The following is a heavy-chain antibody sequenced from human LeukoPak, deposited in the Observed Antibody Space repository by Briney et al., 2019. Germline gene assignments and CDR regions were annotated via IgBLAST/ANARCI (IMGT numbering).Heavy chain of an antibody. J-gene: IGHJ5*02. CDR1: GYSFTGEY. CDR2: INPNSGGT. D-gene: IGHD1-26*01. CDR3: ARGATRINPRYIHNWFDP. V-gene: IGHV1-2*02. Sequence: ASVKVSCKASGYSFTGEYLHWVRQAPGQGLEWLGWINPNSGGTNYAQKFQGRVTMTRDTSISTAYMELSRLRSDDTAVYYCARGATRINPRYIHNWFDPWGQGTLVTVSS.